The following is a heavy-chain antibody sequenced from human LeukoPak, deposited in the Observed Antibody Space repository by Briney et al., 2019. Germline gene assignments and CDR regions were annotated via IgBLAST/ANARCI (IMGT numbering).Heavy chain of an antibody. CDR3: ARDLSKATVVTYYYYYYGMGV. V-gene: IGHV3-74*01. Sequence: GGSLRLSCAASGFTFSSYSMNWVRQAPGKGLVWVSRINSDGSSTSYADSVKGRFTISRDNAKNTLYLQMNSLRAEDTAVYYCARDLSKATVVTYYYYYYGMGVWGQGTTVTVSS. D-gene: IGHD4-23*01. J-gene: IGHJ6*02. CDR1: GFTFSSYS. CDR2: INSDGSST.